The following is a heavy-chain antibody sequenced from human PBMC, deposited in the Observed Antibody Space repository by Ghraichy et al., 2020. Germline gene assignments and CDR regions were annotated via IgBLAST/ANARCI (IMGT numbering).Heavy chain of an antibody. D-gene: IGHD2-15*01. Sequence: SETLSLTCTVSGGSVSSGSYYWSWIRQPPGRGLEWIGYIYYSGSTKYNPSLKSRVTISVDTSKNQFSLKLSSVTAADTAVYYCARDRPGYCSGGSCYSIRDDYYYGVDVWGQGTTVTVSS. J-gene: IGHJ6*02. CDR2: IYYSGST. CDR3: ARDRPGYCSGGSCYSIRDDYYYGVDV. V-gene: IGHV4-61*01. CDR1: GGSVSSGSYY.